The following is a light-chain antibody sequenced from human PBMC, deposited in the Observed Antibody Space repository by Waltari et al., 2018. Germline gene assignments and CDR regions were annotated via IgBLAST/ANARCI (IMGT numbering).Light chain of an antibody. J-gene: IGKJ4*01. V-gene: IGKV1-16*01. CDR3: QQVNTYPLT. CDR2: GAS. CDR1: PGISNF. Sequence: DIQMTQSPSSLSAFVGDRVTFTCRASPGISNFLAWFQQKPWKAPKSLIYGASTLQSGVPSRFSGNGSGTDFTLTITSLQPEDFATYYCQQVNTYPLTFGGGTKVEI.